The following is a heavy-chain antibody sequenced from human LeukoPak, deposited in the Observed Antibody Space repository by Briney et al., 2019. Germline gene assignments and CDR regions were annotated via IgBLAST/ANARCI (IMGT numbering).Heavy chain of an antibody. J-gene: IGHJ4*02. D-gene: IGHD3-22*01. CDR2: IYYSGST. CDR3: ARDPSGYFNY. V-gene: IGHV4-61*01. CDR1: GGSVSSGNYY. Sequence: SETLSLTCTVSGGSVSSGNYYWSWIRQPPGKGLEWIGYIYYSGSTNYNPSLKSRVTISVDTSKNQFSLELSSVTAADTAVYYCARDPSGYFNYWGQGTLATVSS.